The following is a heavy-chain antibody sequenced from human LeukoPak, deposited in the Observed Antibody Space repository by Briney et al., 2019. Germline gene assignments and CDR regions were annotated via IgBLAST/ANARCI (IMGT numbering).Heavy chain of an antibody. CDR2: IYYSGST. J-gene: IGHJ4*02. CDR3: ARDGGFSSWYVTRGFDY. V-gene: IGHV4-39*07. Sequence: TSETLSLTCTVSGGSISSSSYYWGWIRQPPGKGLEWIGSIYYSGSTYYNPSLKSRVTISVDTSKNQFSLKLSSVTAADTAVYYCARDGGFSSWYVTRGFDYWGQGTLVTVSS. D-gene: IGHD6-13*01. CDR1: GGSISSSSYY.